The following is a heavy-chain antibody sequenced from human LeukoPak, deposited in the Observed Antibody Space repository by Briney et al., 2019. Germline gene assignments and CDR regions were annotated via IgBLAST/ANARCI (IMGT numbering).Heavy chain of an antibody. J-gene: IGHJ6*02. Sequence: SETLSLTCTVSGGSISSYYWSWLRQPAGKGLEWIGRIYTSGSTNYNPSLKSRVTMSVDTSKNQFSLKLSSVTAADTAVYYCARDGGGYSYGYYYYGMDVWGQGTTVTVSS. CDR3: ARDGGGYSYGYYYYGMDV. D-gene: IGHD5-18*01. CDR1: GGSISSYY. CDR2: IYTSGST. V-gene: IGHV4-4*07.